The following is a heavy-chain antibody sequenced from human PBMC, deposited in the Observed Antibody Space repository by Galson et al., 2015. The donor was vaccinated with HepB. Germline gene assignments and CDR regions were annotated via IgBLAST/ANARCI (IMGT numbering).Heavy chain of an antibody. D-gene: IGHD1-26*01. Sequence: ETLSLTCTVSGVTISAYYWTWIGQPPGKQREWIVNKCHNRDNTDDPSLSRLVTISLDTSKKQFSLRLNAITAADTGIYYCARDLGSGRFPWDYHYGMDVWGQGTAVSVSS. J-gene: IGHJ6*02. CDR2: KCHNRDN. CDR3: ARDLGSGRFPWDYHYGMDV. V-gene: IGHV4-59*01. CDR1: GVTISAYY.